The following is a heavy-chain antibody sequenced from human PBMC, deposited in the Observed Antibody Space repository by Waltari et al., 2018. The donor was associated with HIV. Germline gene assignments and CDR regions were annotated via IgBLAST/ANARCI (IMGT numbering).Heavy chain of an antibody. D-gene: IGHD1-1*01. CDR1: GLTFTSYW. J-gene: IGHJ4*02. Sequence: EVQLVESGGDLVQPGGSLRLPCAASGLTFTSYWLHWVRQAPGKGLVWGARNNNDGTTTRYPGSGNGRFTSSKDNADDTLCRKMNSLRAGDTAVYYCARAWKGLGCWGQGTLVTVSS. V-gene: IGHV3-74*01. CDR2: NNNDGTTT. CDR3: ARAWKGLGC.